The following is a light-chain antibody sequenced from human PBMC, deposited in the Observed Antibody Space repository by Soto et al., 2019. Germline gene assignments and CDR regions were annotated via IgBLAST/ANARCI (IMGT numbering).Light chain of an antibody. V-gene: IGKV1-5*01. Sequence: DIQMTQSPSTLSASVGDRVTITCRASQSISSRLAWYQQKPGKAPKLLIYDASSLHSGVPSRFSGSGSGTEFTLSISSLQPDDFATYYCQHYNVYPWTFGQGTKVDIK. CDR1: QSISSR. CDR2: DAS. J-gene: IGKJ1*01. CDR3: QHYNVYPWT.